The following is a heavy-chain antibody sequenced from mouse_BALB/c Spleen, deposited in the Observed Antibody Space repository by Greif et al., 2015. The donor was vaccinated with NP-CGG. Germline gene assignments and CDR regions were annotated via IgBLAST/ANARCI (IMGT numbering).Heavy chain of an antibody. V-gene: IGHV5-9*02. CDR3: ARPPYDYDAMDY. D-gene: IGHD6-5*01. CDR2: ISSGGSYT. J-gene: IGHJ4*01. Sequence: DVHLVESGGGLVKPGGSLKLSCAASGFAFSSYDMSWVRQTPEKRLEWVATISSGGSYTYYPDSVKGRFTISRDNARNTLYLQMSSLRSEDTALYYCARPPYDYDAMDYWGQGTSVTVSS. CDR1: GFAFSSYD.